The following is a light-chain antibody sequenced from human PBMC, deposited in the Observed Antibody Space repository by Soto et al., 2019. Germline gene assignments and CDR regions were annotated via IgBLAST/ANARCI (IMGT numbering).Light chain of an antibody. CDR1: QSVSSY. J-gene: IGKJ4*01. CDR2: GAS. Sequence: EIVLTQSPATLSLSPGERATLSCRASQSVSSYLAWYQQKPGQAPRLLIYGASSRATGIPDRFSGSVSGTDFTLTISRLEPEDFAVYYCHQYTGSPHSFGGGTKVEI. CDR3: HQYTGSPHS. V-gene: IGKV3-20*01.